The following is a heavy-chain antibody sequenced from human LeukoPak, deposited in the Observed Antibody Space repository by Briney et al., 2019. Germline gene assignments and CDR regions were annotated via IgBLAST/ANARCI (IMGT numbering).Heavy chain of an antibody. Sequence: ASVKVSCKASGYTFTSYGISWVRQAPGQGLEWMGWISAYNGNTNYAQKLQGRVTMTTDTSTNTAYMELRSLRSDDTAVYYCARLRPQLSIAVAGNIFDYWGQGTLVTVSS. D-gene: IGHD6-19*01. CDR1: GYTFTSYG. CDR2: ISAYNGNT. V-gene: IGHV1-18*01. J-gene: IGHJ4*02. CDR3: ARLRPQLSIAVAGNIFDY.